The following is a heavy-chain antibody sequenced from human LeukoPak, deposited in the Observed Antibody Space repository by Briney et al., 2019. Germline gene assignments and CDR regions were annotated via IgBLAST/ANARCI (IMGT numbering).Heavy chain of an antibody. CDR1: GFTFDDYA. CDR2: ISWNSGSI. Sequence: PGRSLRLSCAASGFTFDDYAMHWVRQAPGKGLEWVSGISWNSGSIGYADSVQGRFIISRDNAKNMVYLQMNSLRADDTAIYYCTRAITYFYGSVTYDWFDSWGQGTLVTVSS. CDR3: TRAITYFYGSVTYDWFDS. J-gene: IGHJ5*01. D-gene: IGHD3-10*01. V-gene: IGHV3-9*01.